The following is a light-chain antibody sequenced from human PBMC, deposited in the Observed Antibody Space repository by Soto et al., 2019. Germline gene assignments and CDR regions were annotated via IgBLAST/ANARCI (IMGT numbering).Light chain of an antibody. CDR1: SSDVGGYNY. CDR2: DVT. Sequence: QSALTQPRSVSGSPGQSVTISCTGTSSDVGGYNYVSWYQQHPGKAPKLMIYDVTERPSGVPDRFSGSKSGNTASLTISRVEAGDEADYYCQVWDSSSDLYVFGTGTKVTVL. CDR3: QVWDSSSDLYV. J-gene: IGLJ1*01. V-gene: IGLV2-11*01.